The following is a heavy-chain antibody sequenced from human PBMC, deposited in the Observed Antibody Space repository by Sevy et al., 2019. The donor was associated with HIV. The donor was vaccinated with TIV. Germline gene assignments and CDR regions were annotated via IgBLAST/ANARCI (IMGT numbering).Heavy chain of an antibody. CDR3: AWGQMGNSSAYLYGMDL. Sequence: APVKVSCKASGCTFSGYAISWVRQAPGQGLEWMGGIIPIFGVGNYTQKFQGRITITADESAGTSYLDLSSLRSEDTAIYYCAWGQMGNSSAYLYGMDLWGQGTTVTVSS. D-gene: IGHD1-7*01. CDR2: IIPIFGVG. CDR1: GCTFSGYA. J-gene: IGHJ6*02. V-gene: IGHV1-69*13.